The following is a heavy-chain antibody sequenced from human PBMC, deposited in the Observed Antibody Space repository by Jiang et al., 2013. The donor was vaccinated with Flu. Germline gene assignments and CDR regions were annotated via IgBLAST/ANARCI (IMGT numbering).Heavy chain of an antibody. CDR2: ITPFLGMP. J-gene: IGHJ3*02. Sequence: KASGGTFSRYTIDWVRQAPGQGLEWMGGITPFLGMPHYAQKFQGRVTITADESTNTAYMELSSLRSDDTALYYCADVLHDSDGDAYAFDMWGQGTMVTVSS. CDR3: ADVLHDSDGDAYAFDM. D-gene: IGHD4-23*01. V-gene: IGHV1-69*02. CDR1: GGTFSRYT.